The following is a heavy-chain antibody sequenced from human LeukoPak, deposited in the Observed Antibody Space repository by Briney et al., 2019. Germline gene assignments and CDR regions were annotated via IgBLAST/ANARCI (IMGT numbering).Heavy chain of an antibody. CDR2: IIPIFGTA. Sequence: SVKVSCKASGGTFSSYAISWVRQAPGQGLEWMGGIIPIFGTANYAQKFQGRVTITADESTSTAYMELNSLRAEDTAVYYCARDRSIAVAGDFDYWGQGTLVTVSS. CDR3: ARDRSIAVAGDFDY. D-gene: IGHD6-19*01. J-gene: IGHJ4*02. V-gene: IGHV1-69*13. CDR1: GGTFSSYA.